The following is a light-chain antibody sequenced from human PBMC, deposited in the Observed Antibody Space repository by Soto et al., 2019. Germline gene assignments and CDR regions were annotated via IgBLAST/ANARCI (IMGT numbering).Light chain of an antibody. J-gene: IGLJ1*01. V-gene: IGLV2-14*01. Sequence: QPVLTQPASVSGSPGQSITISCTGTSSDVGGYNYVSWYQQHPGKAPKLMIYDVSNRPSGVSNRFSGSKSGNTASLTISGLQAEYAADYYCSSYTSSSTLVFGTGTKVTVL. CDR2: DVS. CDR3: SSYTSSSTLV. CDR1: SSDVGGYNY.